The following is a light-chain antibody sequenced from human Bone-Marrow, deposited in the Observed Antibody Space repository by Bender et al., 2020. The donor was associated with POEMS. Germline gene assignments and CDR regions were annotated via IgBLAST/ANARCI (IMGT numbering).Light chain of an antibody. CDR3: CSFGGLGD. CDR2: EGT. J-gene: IGLJ1*01. Sequence: QSALTQPASVSGSPGQSITISCAGTSSDVGSYGSVSWYQQHPGKAPKLMIYEGTERPSGISARFSGSKSGNTASLTISGLQPEDEADYYCCSFGGLGDFGSRTAVTVL. CDR1: SSDVGSYGS. V-gene: IGLV2-23*01.